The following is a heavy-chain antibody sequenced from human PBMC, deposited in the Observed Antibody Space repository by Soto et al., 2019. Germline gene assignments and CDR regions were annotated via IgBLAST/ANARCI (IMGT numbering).Heavy chain of an antibody. CDR1: GFSFSSYW. D-gene: IGHD3-9*01. V-gene: IGHV3-74*01. CDR3: ARSPGGYYID. J-gene: IGHJ3*01. Sequence: EVQLVESGGGLVQPGGSLRLSCADSGFSFSSYWMHRARQGPGKGLVWVARINTDGSSTNYADSVKGRFTISRDNAKNTLYLQMNSLRAEDTAVYYCARSPGGYYIDWGQGTMVAVSS. CDR2: INTDGSST.